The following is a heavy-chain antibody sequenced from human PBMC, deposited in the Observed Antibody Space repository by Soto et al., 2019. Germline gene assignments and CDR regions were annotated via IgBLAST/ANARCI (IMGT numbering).Heavy chain of an antibody. Sequence: GGSLRLSCAASGFTFSSYSMNWVRQAPGKGLEWVSYISSSSSTIYYADSVKGRFTISRDNAKNSLYLQMNSLRDEDTAVYYRASLAMGSRSPFDYWGQGTLVTVSS. V-gene: IGHV3-48*02. D-gene: IGHD6-19*01. J-gene: IGHJ4*02. CDR3: ASLAMGSRSPFDY. CDR2: ISSSSSTI. CDR1: GFTFSSYS.